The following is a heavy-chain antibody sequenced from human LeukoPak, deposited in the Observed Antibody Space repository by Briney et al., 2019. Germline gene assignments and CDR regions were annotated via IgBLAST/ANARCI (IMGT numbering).Heavy chain of an antibody. Sequence: PGGSLRLSCAASGFTFSNYWMHWVRQAPGKGLVWVSCIKSDGTYITYADSVKGRFTISRDNAKNTLYLQMNSLRAEDTAVYYCARDSSYGYDYWGQGTLVTVSS. CDR1: GFTFSNYW. D-gene: IGHD5-18*01. J-gene: IGHJ4*02. V-gene: IGHV3-74*01. CDR2: IKSDGTYI. CDR3: ARDSSYGYDY.